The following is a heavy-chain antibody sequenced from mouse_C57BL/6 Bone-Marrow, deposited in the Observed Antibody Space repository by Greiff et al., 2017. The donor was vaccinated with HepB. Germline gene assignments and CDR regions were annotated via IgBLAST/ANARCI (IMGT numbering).Heavy chain of an antibody. CDR3: TREADGYCPFNY. D-gene: IGHD2-3*01. J-gene: IGHJ2*01. V-gene: IGHV5-9-1*02. CDR2: ISSGGDYI. Sequence: EVHLVESGAGLVKPGGSLKLSCAASGFTFSSYAMSWVRQTPEKRLEWVAYISSGGDYIYYADTVKGRFTISRDNARNTLYLQMRSLKSEDTAMYYCTREADGYCPFNYWGQGTTLTVSS. CDR1: GFTFSSYA.